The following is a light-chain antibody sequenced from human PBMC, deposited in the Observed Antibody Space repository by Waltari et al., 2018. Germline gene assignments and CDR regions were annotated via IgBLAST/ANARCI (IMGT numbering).Light chain of an antibody. CDR1: QSVSSN. Sequence: EMVMTQSPATLSVSPGERATLSCRASQSVSSNLAWYQQKPGQAPRLLIYGASTRATDIPARFSGSGSGTEFTLTISSLQSEDFAVYYCQQYNNWPYTFGQGTKLEIK. J-gene: IGKJ2*01. CDR2: GAS. V-gene: IGKV3-15*01. CDR3: QQYNNWPYT.